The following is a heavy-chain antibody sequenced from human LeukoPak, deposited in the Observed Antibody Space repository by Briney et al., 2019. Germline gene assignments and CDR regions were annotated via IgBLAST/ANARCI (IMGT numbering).Heavy chain of an antibody. J-gene: IGHJ4*02. D-gene: IGHD2-2*01. CDR1: GFTFSSYE. CDR2: ISSSGSTI. Sequence: GGSLRFSCAASGFTFSSYELNSVRQAPRKGLGWVSYISSSGSTIYCADSVKGRFTISRDNAKNSLYLQMNSLRAEDTAVYYCARGTLVVLTLDYWGQGTLVTVSS. CDR3: ARGTLVVLTLDY. V-gene: IGHV3-48*03.